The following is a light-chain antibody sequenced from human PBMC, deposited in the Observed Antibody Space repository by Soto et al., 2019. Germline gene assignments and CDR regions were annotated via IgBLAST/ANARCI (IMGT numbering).Light chain of an antibody. CDR1: ERLGSN. Sequence: DIQLTQSPSSLSASVGDTVSITCRATERLGSNLCWYQQKPGKAPALPIYTASTLQTGVPSRFSGSGYATDFTLTISGLQPEDVATYFCQQTFVIPQTFGQGTKVDVK. CDR2: TAS. J-gene: IGKJ1*01. CDR3: QQTFVIPQT. V-gene: IGKV1-39*01.